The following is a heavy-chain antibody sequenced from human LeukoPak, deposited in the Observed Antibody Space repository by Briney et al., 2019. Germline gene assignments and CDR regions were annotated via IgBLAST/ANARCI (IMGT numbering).Heavy chain of an antibody. CDR2: ISSSSSYI. J-gene: IGHJ3*02. D-gene: IGHD2-2*01. Sequence: PGGSLRLSCAASGFTFSSYGMHWVRQAPGKGLEWVSSISSSSSYIYYADSVKGRFTISRDNAKNSLYLQMNSLRAEDTAVYYCASPISDPYCSSTSCYGADAFDIWGQGTMVTVSS. V-gene: IGHV3-21*01. CDR1: GFTFSSYG. CDR3: ASPISDPYCSSTSCYGADAFDI.